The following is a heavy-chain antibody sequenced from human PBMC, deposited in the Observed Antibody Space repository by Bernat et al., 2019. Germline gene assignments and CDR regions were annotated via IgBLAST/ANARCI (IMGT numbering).Heavy chain of an antibody. CDR1: GFTFSSYG. CDR2: IWYDGSNK. D-gene: IGHD3-22*01. J-gene: IGHJ4*02. V-gene: IGHV3-33*01. CDR3: ARGYDSSGYLKNFDY. Sequence: QVQLEESGGGVVQPGRSLRLSCAASGFTFSSYGMHWVRQAPGKGLEWVAVIWYDGSNKYHADSVKGRLTISRDNSKNTLYLQMNSLRAEDTAVYYCARGYDSSGYLKNFDYWGQGTLVTVSS.